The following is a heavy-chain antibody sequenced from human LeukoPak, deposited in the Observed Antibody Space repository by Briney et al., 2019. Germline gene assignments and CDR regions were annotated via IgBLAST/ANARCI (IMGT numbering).Heavy chain of an antibody. D-gene: IGHD2-15*01. CDR3: ANSRYCSSGSCYFDY. CDR1: GLTFNNYA. Sequence: PGGSLRLSCAASGLTFNNYAMSWVRQAPGKGLEWVASISDNGHVTFYADSVKGRVTISRDNSRNTQHLQMDSLKVEDTAVYYCANSRYCSSGSCYFDYWGRGTLVTVSS. J-gene: IGHJ4*02. V-gene: IGHV3-23*01. CDR2: ISDNGHVT.